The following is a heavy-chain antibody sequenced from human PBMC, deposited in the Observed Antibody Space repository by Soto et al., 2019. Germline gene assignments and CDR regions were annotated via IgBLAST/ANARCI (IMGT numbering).Heavy chain of an antibody. CDR1: GFTFSSYG. Sequence: PGGSLRLSCAASGFTFSSYGMHWVRQAPGKGLEWVAVIWYDGSNKYYADSVKGRFTISRDNSKNTLYLQMNSLRTEDTALYYCAKGLIAAQDYYYYGMDVWGQGTTVTVSS. V-gene: IGHV3-30*02. D-gene: IGHD6-25*01. J-gene: IGHJ6*02. CDR3: AKGLIAAQDYYYYGMDV. CDR2: IWYDGSNK.